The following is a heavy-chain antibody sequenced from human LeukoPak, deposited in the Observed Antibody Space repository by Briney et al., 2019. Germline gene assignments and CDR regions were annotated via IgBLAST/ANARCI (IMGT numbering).Heavy chain of an antibody. Sequence: SETLSLTCTVSGGSISSSSYYWGWIRQPPGKGLEWIGRIYYSGSTYYNPSLKSRVTISVDTSKNQFSLKLSSVTAADTAVYYCARLSVVPAAPFDYWGQGTLVTVSS. D-gene: IGHD2-2*01. CDR2: IYYSGST. V-gene: IGHV4-39*07. CDR1: GGSISSSSYY. J-gene: IGHJ4*02. CDR3: ARLSVVPAAPFDY.